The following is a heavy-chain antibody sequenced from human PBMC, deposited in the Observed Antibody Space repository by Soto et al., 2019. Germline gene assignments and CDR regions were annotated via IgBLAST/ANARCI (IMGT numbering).Heavy chain of an antibody. Sequence: EVQLVESGGVVVQPGGSLRLSCAASGFTFDDYTMHWVRQAPGKGLEWVSLISWDGGSTYYADSVKGRFTISRDNSKNSLYLQMNSMRTEDTALYYCAKDFYYGSGSYITPPRHWYGMDAWGQGTTVTVSS. CDR3: AKDFYYGSGSYITPPRHWYGMDA. CDR2: ISWDGGST. J-gene: IGHJ6*02. V-gene: IGHV3-43*01. D-gene: IGHD3-10*01. CDR1: GFTFDDYT.